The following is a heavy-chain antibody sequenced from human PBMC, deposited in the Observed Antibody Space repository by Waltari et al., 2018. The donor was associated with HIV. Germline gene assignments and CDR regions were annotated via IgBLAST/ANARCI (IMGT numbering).Heavy chain of an antibody. CDR1: GGSIRGDY. J-gene: IGHJ4*02. D-gene: IGHD6-19*01. V-gene: IGHV4-59*01. Sequence: QVHLQESGPGLVKASETLSLTCSVSGGSIRGDYWSWIRQPPWKGRELMGYSYYTGSTKDNPSLKIRITMALSPSKTQFSLKVNSVTSADTGVYYCAKERWAQSSGWQFDYWGPGILVTVSS. CDR2: SYYTGST. CDR3: AKERWAQSSGWQFDY.